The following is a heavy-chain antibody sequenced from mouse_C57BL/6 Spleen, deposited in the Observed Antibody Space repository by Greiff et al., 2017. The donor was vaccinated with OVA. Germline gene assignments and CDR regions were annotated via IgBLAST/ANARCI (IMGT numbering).Heavy chain of an antibody. J-gene: IGHJ2*01. CDR2: ISSGSSTI. D-gene: IGHD1-1*01. CDR3: AKNVPDYYGPYFDY. V-gene: IGHV5-17*01. CDR1: GFTFSDYG. Sequence: DVQVVASWGGLVKPGGSLKLSCAASGFTFSDYGMHWVRQAPEKGLEWVAYISSGSSTIYYADTVKGRFTISRDNAKNTLFLQMTSLRSEDTAMYYCAKNVPDYYGPYFDYWGQGTTLTVSS.